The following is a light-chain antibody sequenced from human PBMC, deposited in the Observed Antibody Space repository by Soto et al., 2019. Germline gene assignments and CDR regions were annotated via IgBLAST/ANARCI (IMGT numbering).Light chain of an antibody. CDR2: DAS. Sequence: ETVLTQSPATLSLSPGERATLSCRASQSINTYLAWYQQKPGQAPRLLIYDASNRATGIPARFSGSGSGTDFTLTISSLEPEDFAVYYCQQRFTLPSFGPGTKVDVK. J-gene: IGKJ3*01. CDR3: QQRFTLPS. CDR1: QSINTY. V-gene: IGKV3-11*01.